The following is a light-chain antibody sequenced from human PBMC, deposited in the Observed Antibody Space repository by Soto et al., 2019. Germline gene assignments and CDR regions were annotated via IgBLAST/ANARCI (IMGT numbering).Light chain of an antibody. J-gene: IGKJ3*01. Sequence: EIVLTQSPGTLSLSPGERATLFCRASQSLGGTYLAWYQQKPGQAPRLLIYAVSSRATGIPDRFSGSESGTDFTLTISRLEPEDFAVDYCQQYGSSPFTFGPGTKVDIK. V-gene: IGKV3-20*01. CDR2: AVS. CDR3: QQYGSSPFT. CDR1: QSLGGTY.